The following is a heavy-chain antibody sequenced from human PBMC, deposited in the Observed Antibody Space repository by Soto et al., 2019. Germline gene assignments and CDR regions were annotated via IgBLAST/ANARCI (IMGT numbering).Heavy chain of an antibody. V-gene: IGHV4-59*07. Sequence: PSDTLSLTCTVSAGSITTSYWSWIRQPLGKALEWIGYISYRGSTNYNPSLKSRLTISIDTSKSQISLKLTSMTTADTAVYYCASSGIVGREVNTWFDPWGQGTLVTVSS. CDR3: ASSGIVGREVNTWFDP. CDR1: AGSITTSY. J-gene: IGHJ5*02. CDR2: ISYRGST. D-gene: IGHD3-22*01.